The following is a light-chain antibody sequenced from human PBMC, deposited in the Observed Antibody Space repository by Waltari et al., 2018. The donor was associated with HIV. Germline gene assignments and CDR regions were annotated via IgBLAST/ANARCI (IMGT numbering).Light chain of an antibody. Sequence: SYELTQAPSVSVSPGQTARIPCSGDALPQQFAYWYPQQTGQAPVLVIYKDNERPSGISERFSGSSSGTTVTLTISGVQADDEADYYCQSADTTGTYRVFGGGTKLTVL. CDR1: ALPQQF. J-gene: IGLJ3*02. V-gene: IGLV3-25*03. CDR2: KDN. CDR3: QSADTTGTYRV.